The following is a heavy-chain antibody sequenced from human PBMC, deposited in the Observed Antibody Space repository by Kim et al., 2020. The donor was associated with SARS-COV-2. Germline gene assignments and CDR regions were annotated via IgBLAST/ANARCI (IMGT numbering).Heavy chain of an antibody. CDR3: ARVLAARDGMDV. D-gene: IGHD6-6*01. J-gene: IGHJ6*02. V-gene: IGHV3-33*01. Sequence: YYADSVKGRFTISRDNSKNTLYLQMNSLRAEDTAVYYCARVLAARDGMDVWGQGTTVTVSS.